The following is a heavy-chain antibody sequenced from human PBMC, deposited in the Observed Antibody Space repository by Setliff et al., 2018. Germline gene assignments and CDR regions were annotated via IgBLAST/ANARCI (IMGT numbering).Heavy chain of an antibody. V-gene: IGHV1-2*02. CDR3: ARGRYCRGWGSYWAKDV. Sequence: GASVQVPCKASACSFTGHYIHWVRQAPGQGLEWLGWTNPRTGVTNYAQKFQGRVSMTRETYITKVYMDLSRLRSDDTAVYYCARGRYCRGWGSYWAKDVWGEGTTVTVSS. CDR2: TNPRTGVT. D-gene: IGHD3-10*01. J-gene: IGHJ6*04. CDR1: ACSFTGHY.